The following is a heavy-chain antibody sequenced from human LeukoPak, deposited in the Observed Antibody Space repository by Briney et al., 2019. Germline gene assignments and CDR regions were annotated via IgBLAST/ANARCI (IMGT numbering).Heavy chain of an antibody. CDR2: IYPGDSDT. D-gene: IGHD4-17*01. CDR3: ARHHDYGDYGCFDY. CDR1: GYSFTSCW. Sequence: GESLKISRKGSGYSFTSCWIGWVRQMPGKGLEWMGIIYPGDSDTRYSPSFQGQVTISADKSIRTAYLQWSSLKASDTAIYYCARHHDYGDYGCFDYWGQGTLVTVSS. V-gene: IGHV5-51*01. J-gene: IGHJ4*02.